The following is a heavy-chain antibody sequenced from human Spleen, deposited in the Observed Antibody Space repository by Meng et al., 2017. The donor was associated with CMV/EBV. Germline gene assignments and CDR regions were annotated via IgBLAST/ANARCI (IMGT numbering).Heavy chain of an antibody. CDR2: IDSTGNDI. V-gene: IGHV3-11*04. CDR1: VFTFSAFS. CDR3: ARIYDFWSGHYFDY. Sequence: ASVFTFSAFSLSWIRQSPGKGLELVSYIDSTGNDIYYADSVKGRFTISRDNAKNSLFMQMSSLRVEDTAVYYCARIYDFWSGHYFDYWGQGNLVTVSS. J-gene: IGHJ4*02. D-gene: IGHD3-3*01.